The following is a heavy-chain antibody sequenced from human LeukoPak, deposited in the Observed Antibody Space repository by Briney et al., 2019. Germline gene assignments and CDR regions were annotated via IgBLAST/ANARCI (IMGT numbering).Heavy chain of an antibody. CDR3: SRKDTPMIYFDC. CDR2: IFHSGST. V-gene: IGHV4-4*02. J-gene: IGHJ4*02. CDR1: GDSISCTNW. D-gene: IGHD5-18*01. Sequence: SETLSLTCAVSGDSISCTNWWTWVRQPPGMGLEWIGEIFHSGSTNYNPSLKSRVSMSVDKSKNQFSLRLNSVTAADTAVYYCSRKDTPMIYFDCWGQGTLVTVSS.